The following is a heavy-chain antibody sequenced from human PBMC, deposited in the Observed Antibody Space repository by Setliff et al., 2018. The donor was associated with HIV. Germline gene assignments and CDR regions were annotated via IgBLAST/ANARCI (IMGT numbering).Heavy chain of an antibody. Sequence: SETLPLTCSVSGSSINTSYNWGWIRQSPGKGLELIGGFHHSGSTHYNPSLKSRVTISGQTSNNQFSLQLTAVTASYTAVYYFARQGAGNYYDSSEYYKGNGFDMWGQGTMVTVSS. D-gene: IGHD3-22*01. V-gene: IGHV4-38-2*01. CDR3: ARQGAGNYYDSSEYYKGNGFDM. CDR1: GSSINTSYN. CDR2: FHHSGST. J-gene: IGHJ3*02.